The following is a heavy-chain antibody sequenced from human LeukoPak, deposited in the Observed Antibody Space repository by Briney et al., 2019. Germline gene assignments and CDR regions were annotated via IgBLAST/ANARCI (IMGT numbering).Heavy chain of an antibody. CDR1: GYTFTSYG. D-gene: IGHD3-10*01. Sequence: ASVKVSCKASGYTFTSYGISWVRQAPGQGLEWMGWISVNTGNTDYAPSLQGRVTMTADTSTTTAYMELRNLRFDDTAVYYCARDEIIKVAYWGQGTLITVSS. V-gene: IGHV1-18*01. J-gene: IGHJ4*02. CDR2: ISVNTGNT. CDR3: ARDEIIKVAY.